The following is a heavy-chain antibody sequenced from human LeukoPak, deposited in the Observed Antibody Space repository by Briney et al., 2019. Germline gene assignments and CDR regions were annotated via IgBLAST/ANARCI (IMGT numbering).Heavy chain of an antibody. D-gene: IGHD5-24*01. CDR2: INHSGST. V-gene: IGHV4-34*01. Sequence: SETLSLTCAVYGGSFSGYYWSWIRQPPGKGLEWIGEINHSGSTNYNPSLKSRVTISVDTSKNQFPLKLSSVTAADTAVYYCASARRDGYNKLFDYWGQGTLVTVSS. CDR3: ASARRDGYNKLFDY. J-gene: IGHJ4*02. CDR1: GGSFSGYY.